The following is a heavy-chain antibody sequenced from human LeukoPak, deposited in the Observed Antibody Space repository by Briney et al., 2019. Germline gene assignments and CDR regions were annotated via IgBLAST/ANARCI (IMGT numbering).Heavy chain of an antibody. Sequence: SETLSLTCTVSGGSIGSTNYYWGWIRQPPGKGLEWIANIYYSGSTYYNPSLKSRVTISVDTSKNQFSLKLSSVTAADTAVYYCARVVAYYDSSGYQYYYYYMDVWGKGTTVTVSS. V-gene: IGHV4-39*07. D-gene: IGHD3-22*01. CDR3: ARVVAYYDSSGYQYYYYYMDV. J-gene: IGHJ6*03. CDR2: IYYSGST. CDR1: GGSIGSTNYY.